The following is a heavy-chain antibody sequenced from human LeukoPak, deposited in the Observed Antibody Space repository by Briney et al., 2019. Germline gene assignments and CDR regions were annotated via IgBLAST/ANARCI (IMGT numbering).Heavy chain of an antibody. Sequence: GGSLSLSCAASGFTFSSYSMNWVRQAPGKGLEWVAVISSDGSNKHYADSAKGRFTISTDNSKNTLYLQINSLRPEDTAVYYCARDLVSYSSSPLHWGQGTLVTVSS. V-gene: IGHV3-30*03. D-gene: IGHD6-6*01. J-gene: IGHJ4*02. CDR3: ARDLVSYSSSPLH. CDR2: ISSDGSNK. CDR1: GFTFSSYS.